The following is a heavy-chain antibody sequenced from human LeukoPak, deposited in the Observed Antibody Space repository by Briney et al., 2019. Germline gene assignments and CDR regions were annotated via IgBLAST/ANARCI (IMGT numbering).Heavy chain of an antibody. CDR3: ARAGGFFSPFGY. D-gene: IGHD3-16*01. Sequence: SETLSLTCTVSGGSICSGGYYWSWIRQHPGGGLGWIGYIYYSGSTYYNPSLKSRVTISIDTSKNHFSLKLSSVTAADTAVYYCARAGGFFSPFGYWGQGTLVTVSS. CDR2: IYYSGST. V-gene: IGHV4-31*02. CDR1: GGSICSGGYY. J-gene: IGHJ4*02.